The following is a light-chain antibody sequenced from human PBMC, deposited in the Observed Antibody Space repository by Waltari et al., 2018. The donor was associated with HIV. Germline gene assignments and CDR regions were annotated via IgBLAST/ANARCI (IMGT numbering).Light chain of an antibody. V-gene: IGLV2-14*03. CDR1: RTASRFYQH. J-gene: IGLJ2*01. CDR3: ASNRLDSTLV. Sequence: QSALTQPASVSGFPGQTINISCTGIRTASRFYQHFSWYQQHPGSLPRLIIYDIDSRPSGISDHFSGSRSGYSASLTISGLQSGDEAHYFCASNRLDSTLVFGGGTKLTIL. CDR2: DID.